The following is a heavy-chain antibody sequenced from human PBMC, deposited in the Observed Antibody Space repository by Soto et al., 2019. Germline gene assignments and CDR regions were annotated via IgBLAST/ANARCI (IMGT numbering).Heavy chain of an antibody. V-gene: IGHV4-30-2*03. D-gene: IGHD3-3*01. Sequence: LSLTCSVSGGSISSGYYYWSWIRQSPGRGLEWIASIYHTGTTYYTPSLESRVTISVDTSKNQFSLRLSSVTAADSAVYFCARTDNVGYYQHFGQGNLVTVSS. CDR2: IYHTGTT. J-gene: IGHJ1*01. CDR1: GGSISSGYYY. CDR3: ARTDNVGYYQH.